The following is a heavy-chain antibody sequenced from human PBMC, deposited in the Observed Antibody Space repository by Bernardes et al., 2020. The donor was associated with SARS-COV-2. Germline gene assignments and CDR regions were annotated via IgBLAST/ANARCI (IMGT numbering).Heavy chain of an antibody. CDR1: GGSISSSSYY. V-gene: IGHV4-39*02. D-gene: IGHD2-21*02. Sequence: SETLSLTCTVSGGSISSSSYYWGWIRQPPGKGLEWIGSIYYSGSTYYNPSLKSRVTISVDTSKNQFSLKLSSVTAADTAVYYCAREETETRPVDSWGQGTLVTVSS. CDR2: IYYSGST. J-gene: IGHJ4*02. CDR3: AREETETRPVDS.